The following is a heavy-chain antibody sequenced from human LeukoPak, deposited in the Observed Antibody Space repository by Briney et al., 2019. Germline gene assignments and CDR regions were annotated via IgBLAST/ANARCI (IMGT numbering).Heavy chain of an antibody. CDR3: AKATPPGAFDI. Sequence: VASVRVSCTASGYTFTGYYIHWVRQAPGQGLEWMGWINTNTGNPTYAQGFTGRFVFSLYTSVSTAYLQISSLKAEDTAVYYCAKATPPGAFDIWGQGTMVTVSS. CDR1: GYTFTGYY. D-gene: IGHD2-15*01. J-gene: IGHJ3*02. V-gene: IGHV7-4-1*02. CDR2: INTNTGNP.